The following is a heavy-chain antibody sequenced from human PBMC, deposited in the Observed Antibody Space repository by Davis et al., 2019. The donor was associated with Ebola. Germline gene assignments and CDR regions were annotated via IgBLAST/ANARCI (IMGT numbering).Heavy chain of an antibody. V-gene: IGHV1-18*04. D-gene: IGHD3-10*01. Sequence: ASVKVSCKASGYTFTNYGINWVRQAPGQGLEWMGWISPYNGDTNYAEKFQGRLTMTTDTSTSTGYMELRSLRSDDTAVYWCAKSPPSGAYGLYWYFDLWGRGTLVTVSS. CDR2: ISPYNGDT. CDR3: AKSPPSGAYGLYWYFDL. CDR1: GYTFTNYG. J-gene: IGHJ2*01.